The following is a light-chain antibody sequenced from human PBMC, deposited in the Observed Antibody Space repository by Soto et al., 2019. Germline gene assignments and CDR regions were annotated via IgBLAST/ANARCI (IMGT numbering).Light chain of an antibody. J-gene: IGLJ1*01. CDR2: EVT. Sequence: QSVLTQPPSASGSPGQSVTISCTGSSSDVGDFNHVSWYQQQPGKAPQPMIYEVTKRPSGVPDRFSGSKSGDTASLTVSGLQAEDEADYYCSSPTGSRNFYVFGLGRKVTVL. V-gene: IGLV2-8*01. CDR3: SSPTGSRNFYV. CDR1: SSDVGDFNH.